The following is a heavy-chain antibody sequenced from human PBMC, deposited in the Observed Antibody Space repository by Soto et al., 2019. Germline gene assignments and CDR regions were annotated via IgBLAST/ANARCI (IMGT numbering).Heavy chain of an antibody. CDR2: ISGSGGST. CDR3: AKERGYNYGYDAMDV. Sequence: EVPLLESGGGLVQPGGSLRLSCAASGFTFSSYAMSWVRQAPGKGLKWVSGISGSGGSTYYADSVKGRFTISRDNSKNTLYLQTNSLRAEDTAVYYCAKERGYNYGYDAMDVWGQGTTVTVSS. V-gene: IGHV3-23*01. D-gene: IGHD5-18*01. CDR1: GFTFSSYA. J-gene: IGHJ6*02.